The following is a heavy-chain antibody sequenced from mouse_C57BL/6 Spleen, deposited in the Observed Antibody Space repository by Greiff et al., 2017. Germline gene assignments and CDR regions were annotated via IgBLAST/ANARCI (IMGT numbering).Heavy chain of an antibody. Sequence: EVHLVESGGGLVQPGGSLSLSCAASGFTFTDYYMSWVRQPPGKALEWLGFIRNKANGYTTEYSASVKGRFTISRDNSQSILYLQMNALRAEDSATYYCARYAPYFDYWGQGTTLTVSS. CDR3: ARYAPYFDY. V-gene: IGHV7-3*01. J-gene: IGHJ2*01. CDR2: IRNKANGYTT. CDR1: GFTFTDYY.